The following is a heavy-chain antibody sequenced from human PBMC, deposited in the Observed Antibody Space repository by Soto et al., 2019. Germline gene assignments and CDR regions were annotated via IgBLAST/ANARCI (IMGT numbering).Heavy chain of an antibody. CDR3: TTDFVVVVAAPFDY. V-gene: IGHV3-15*01. CDR1: GFTFSNAW. D-gene: IGHD2-15*01. J-gene: IGHJ4*02. Sequence: PGGSLRLSCAASGFTFSNAWMSWVRQAPGKGLEWVGRIKSKTDGGTTDYAAPVKGRFTISRDDSKNTLYLQMNSLKTEDTAVYYCTTDFVVVVAAPFDYWGQGTWVTVSP. CDR2: IKSKTDGGTT.